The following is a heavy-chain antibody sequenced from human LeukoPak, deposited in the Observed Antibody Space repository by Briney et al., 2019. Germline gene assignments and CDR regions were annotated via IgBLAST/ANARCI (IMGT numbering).Heavy chain of an antibody. CDR3: AKEAGYSGYDYPDY. CDR2: ISGSGYST. D-gene: IGHD5-12*01. CDR1: GFTFSSYA. J-gene: IGHJ4*02. V-gene: IGHV3-23*01. Sequence: SGGSLRLSCAASGFTFSSYAMSWVRQAPGKGLEWVSAISGSGYSTYYADSVKGRFTISRDNSKNALYLQMNSLRAEDTAVYYCAKEAGYSGYDYPDYWGQGTLVTVSS.